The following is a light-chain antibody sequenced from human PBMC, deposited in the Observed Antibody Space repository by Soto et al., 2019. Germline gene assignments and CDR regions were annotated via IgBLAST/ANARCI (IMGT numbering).Light chain of an antibody. CDR1: NSNIGRYS. J-gene: IGLJ1*01. Sequence: QSVLTQPPSLSGTPGQRVTISCSGSNSNIGRYSVNWYQQLPGTAPKLLIYSNNQRPSGVPDRFSGSKSGTSASLAISGLQSEDEADYYCAAWDDSLNGPLFGTGTKLTVL. V-gene: IGLV1-44*01. CDR3: AAWDDSLNGPL. CDR2: SNN.